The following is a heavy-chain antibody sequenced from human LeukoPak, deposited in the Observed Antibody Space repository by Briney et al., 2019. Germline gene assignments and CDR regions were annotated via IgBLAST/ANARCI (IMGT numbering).Heavy chain of an antibody. CDR1: GFTFSSYA. CDR2: ISYDGSNK. CDR3: VRAVRYCSGGSCYEWFDP. V-gene: IGHV3-30*04. D-gene: IGHD2-15*01. J-gene: IGHJ5*02. Sequence: GGSLRLSCAASGFTFSSYAMHWVRQAPGKGLEWVAVISYDGSNKYYADSVKGRFTISRDNSKNTLYLQMNSLRAEDTAVYYCVRAVRYCSGGSCYEWFDPWGQGTLVTVSS.